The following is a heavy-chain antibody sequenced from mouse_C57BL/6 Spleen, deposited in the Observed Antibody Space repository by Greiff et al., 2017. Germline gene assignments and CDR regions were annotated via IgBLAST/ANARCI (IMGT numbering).Heavy chain of an antibody. CDR2: INPYNGGT. D-gene: IGHD2-4*01. Sequence: VQLQQSGPVLVKPGASVKMSCKASGYTFTDYYMNWVKQSHGKSLEWIGVINPYNGGTSYNQKFKGKATLTVDKSSSTAYMELNSLTSEDSAVYYCACMITRAMDYWGQGTSVTVSS. V-gene: IGHV1-19*01. CDR1: GYTFTDYY. J-gene: IGHJ4*01. CDR3: ACMITRAMDY.